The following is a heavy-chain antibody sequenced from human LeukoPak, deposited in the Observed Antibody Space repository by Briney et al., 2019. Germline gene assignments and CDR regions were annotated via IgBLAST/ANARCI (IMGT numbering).Heavy chain of an antibody. CDR3: ARDNVIPGYSFDY. J-gene: IGHJ4*02. CDR1: GFTFSSYA. V-gene: IGHV3-30-3*01. CDR2: ISYDGSNK. D-gene: IGHD2-21*01. Sequence: GRSLRLSCAASGFTFSSYAMHWVRQAPGKGLEWVAFISYDGSNKYYADSVKGRFTISRDNSKNTLYLQMNSLRAEDTAVYYCARDNVIPGYSFDYWGQGTLVTVSS.